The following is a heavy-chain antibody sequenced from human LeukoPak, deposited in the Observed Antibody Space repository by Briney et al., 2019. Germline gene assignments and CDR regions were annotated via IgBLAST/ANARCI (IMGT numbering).Heavy chain of an antibody. D-gene: IGHD6-13*01. J-gene: IGHJ6*03. CDR2: INPNSGGT. CDR1: GYTFTGYY. V-gene: IGHV1-2*02. Sequence: ASVKVSCKASGYTFTGYYMHWVRQAPGQGLEWMGWINPNSGGTNYAQKLQGRVTMTTDTSTSTAYMELRSLRSDDTAVYYCARAPPRIAAAGHYYYYYMDVWGKGTTVTVSS. CDR3: ARAPPRIAAAGHYYYYYMDV.